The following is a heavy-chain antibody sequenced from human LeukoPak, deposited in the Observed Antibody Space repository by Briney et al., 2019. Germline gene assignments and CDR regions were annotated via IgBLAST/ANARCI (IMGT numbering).Heavy chain of an antibody. CDR2: IRYDGSNK. CDR1: GFTFSSYG. J-gene: IGHJ4*02. Sequence: PGGSLRLSCAASGFTFSSYGMHWVRQAPGKGLEWVAFIRYDGSNKYYADSVKGRFTISRDNSKNTLYLQMNSLRAEDTAVYYCAKDALSPFDYWGQGTLVTVSP. V-gene: IGHV3-30*02. CDR3: AKDALSPFDY.